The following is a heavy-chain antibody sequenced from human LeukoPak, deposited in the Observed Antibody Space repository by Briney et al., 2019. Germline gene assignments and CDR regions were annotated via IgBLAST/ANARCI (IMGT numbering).Heavy chain of an antibody. J-gene: IGHJ4*02. CDR2: ISGSGGST. D-gene: IGHD2-15*01. CDR1: GFTFSSYG. CDR3: ARDEKGWPYCSGGSCYTGGFDY. Sequence: PGGTLRLSCAASGFTFSSYGMSWVRQAPGKGLEWVSAISGSGGSTYYADSVKGRFTISRDNSKNTLYLQMNSLRAEDTAVYYCARDEKGWPYCSGGSCYTGGFDYWGQGTLVTVSS. V-gene: IGHV3-23*01.